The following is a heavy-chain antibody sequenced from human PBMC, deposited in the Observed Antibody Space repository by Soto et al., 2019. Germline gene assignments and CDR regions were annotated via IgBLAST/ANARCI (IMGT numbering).Heavy chain of an antibody. CDR1: GFTFSDYY. V-gene: IGHV3-11*01. Sequence: GGSLRLSCAASGFTFSDYYMSWIRQAPGKGLEWVSYISSSGSTIYYADSVKGRFTISRDNAKNSLYLQMNSLRAEDTAVYYCAREPFEGPYYYYGMDVWGQGTTVTVSS. J-gene: IGHJ6*02. CDR2: ISSSGSTI. CDR3: AREPFEGPYYYYGMDV.